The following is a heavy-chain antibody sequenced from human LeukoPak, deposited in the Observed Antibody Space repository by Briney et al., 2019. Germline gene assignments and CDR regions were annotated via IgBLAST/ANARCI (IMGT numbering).Heavy chain of an antibody. CDR3: ATDGVLHDSDGYSFVY. CDR2: IYHSGTT. V-gene: IGHV4-38-2*02. CDR1: NYSITSGYF. J-gene: IGHJ4*02. Sequence: SETLSLTCAVSNYSITSGYFWGWIRQPPGKGLEWIASIYHSGTTYYNPSLRNRVTLFVDTSKNQFSLKLTSLTAADTAVYYCATDGVLHDSDGYSFVYWSQGTLVTVSS. D-gene: IGHD3-22*01.